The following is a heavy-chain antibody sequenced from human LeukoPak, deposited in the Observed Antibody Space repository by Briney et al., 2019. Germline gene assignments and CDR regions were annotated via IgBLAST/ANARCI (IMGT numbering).Heavy chain of an antibody. V-gene: IGHV1-2*04. CDR2: INPNSGGT. CDR1: GYTFTGYY. D-gene: IGHD2-2*01. CDR3: ARTAVPAVLGPDAFDI. J-gene: IGHJ3*02. Sequence: ASVKVSCKASGYTFTGYYMHWVRQAPGQGLEWMGWINPNSGGTNYAQKFQGWVTMTRDTSISTAYMELSRLRSDDTAVYYCARTAVPAVLGPDAFDIWGQGTMVTVSS.